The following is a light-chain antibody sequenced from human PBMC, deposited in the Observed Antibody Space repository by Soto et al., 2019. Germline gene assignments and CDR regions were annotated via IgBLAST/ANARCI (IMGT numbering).Light chain of an antibody. Sequence: QSVLTQPPSVSGAPGQRVTISCTGHNTNIGAGYDVHWYKQIPGTAPQLLIHSNSNRPSGVPDRFSGSKSGSSASLAITGLQSEDEADYYCQSYDSTLSVLVFGGGTQLTVL. V-gene: IGLV1-40*01. CDR1: NTNIGAGYD. CDR3: QSYDSTLSVLV. CDR2: SNS. J-gene: IGLJ3*02.